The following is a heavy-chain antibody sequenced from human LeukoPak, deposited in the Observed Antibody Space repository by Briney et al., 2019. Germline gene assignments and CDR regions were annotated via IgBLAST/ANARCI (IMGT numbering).Heavy chain of an antibody. CDR1: GGSISSYY. D-gene: IGHD3-10*01. V-gene: IGHV4-59*08. CDR2: IYYSGST. Sequence: SGTLSLTCTVSGGSISSYYWSWIRQPPGKGLEWIGYIYYSGSTNYNPSLKSRVTISVDTYKNQFSLKLSSVTAADTAVYYCACHGSGSYFTLSYFDYWGQGTLVTVSS. J-gene: IGHJ4*02. CDR3: ACHGSGSYFTLSYFDY.